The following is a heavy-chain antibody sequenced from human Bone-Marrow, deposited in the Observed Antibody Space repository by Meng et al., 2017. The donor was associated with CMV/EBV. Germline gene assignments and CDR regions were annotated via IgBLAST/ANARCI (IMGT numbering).Heavy chain of an antibody. CDR1: GYTFTSYD. V-gene: IGHV1-8*01. J-gene: IGHJ5*02. CDR2: MNPNSANT. Sequence: ASVKVSCKASGYTFTSYDINWVRQATGQGLEWMGWMNPNSANTGYAQKFQGRVTMTRNTSISTAYMELSSLRSEDTAVYYCARGRLYCSSTSCYGAYNWFDPWGQGTLVTVSS. CDR3: ARGRLYCSSTSCYGAYNWFDP. D-gene: IGHD2-2*01.